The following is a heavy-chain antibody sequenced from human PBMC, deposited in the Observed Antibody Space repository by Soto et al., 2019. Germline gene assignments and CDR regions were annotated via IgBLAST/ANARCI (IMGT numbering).Heavy chain of an antibody. J-gene: IGHJ5*02. CDR1: GGSLRDHS. CDR3: VRGGGFITGGMVWFDP. V-gene: IGHV4-34*01. D-gene: IGHD3-10*01. Sequence: SETLSLTCAVSGGSLRDHSLSWIRQSPGTGLQWIGEINHRGTTNYNPSLRSRVTISVDTSKNEFSLRLRSVTAADTAVYYCVRGGGFITGGMVWFDPWGQGTLVTVSS. CDR2: INHRGTT.